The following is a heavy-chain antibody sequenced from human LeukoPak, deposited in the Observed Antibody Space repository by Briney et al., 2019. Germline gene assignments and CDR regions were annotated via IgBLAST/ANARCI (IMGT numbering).Heavy chain of an antibody. CDR1: GFTFSSYW. V-gene: IGHV3-74*01. Sequence: GGSLRLSCAVSGFTFSSYWMHWVRQAPGKGLVWVSRINTDGGSTNYANSVKGRFTISRDNAKNTLYLQMNSLRAEDTALYYCVRPTIDGYEFDYWGQGTLVTVSS. J-gene: IGHJ4*02. D-gene: IGHD5-24*01. CDR2: INTDGGST. CDR3: VRPTIDGYEFDY.